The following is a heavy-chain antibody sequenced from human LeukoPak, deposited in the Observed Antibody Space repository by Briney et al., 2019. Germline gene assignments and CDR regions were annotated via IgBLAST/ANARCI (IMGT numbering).Heavy chain of an antibody. J-gene: IGHJ5*02. CDR2: ISSSSSYI. CDR1: GFTFSSYS. D-gene: IGHD2-2*02. V-gene: IGHV3-21*01. Sequence: GGSLRLSGAASGFTFSSYSMNWVRQAPGKGLEWVSSISSSSSYIYYADSVKGRFTISRDNAKNSLYLQMNSLRAEDTAVYYCARDGTVVPAAITENWFDPWGQGTLVTVSS. CDR3: ARDGTVVPAAITENWFDP.